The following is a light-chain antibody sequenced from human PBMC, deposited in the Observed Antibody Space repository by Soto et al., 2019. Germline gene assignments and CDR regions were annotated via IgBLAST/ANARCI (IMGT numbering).Light chain of an antibody. Sequence: QSVLTQPASVSGSPGQSITISCTGTSSDVGGYNYVSWYQQHTGKAPKLLIYDVSNRPSGVSDRFSGSKSGSTASLTISGLQAEDEADYYCSSYASNRFPYVFGTGTQLTVL. J-gene: IGLJ1*01. CDR3: SSYASNRFPYV. CDR1: SSDVGGYNY. CDR2: DVS. V-gene: IGLV2-14*03.